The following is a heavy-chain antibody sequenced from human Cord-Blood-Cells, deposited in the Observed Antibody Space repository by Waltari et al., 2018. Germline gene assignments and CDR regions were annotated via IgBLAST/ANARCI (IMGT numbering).Heavy chain of an antibody. J-gene: IGHJ6*02. Sequence: VQIVQAAAEVKNPGVSVKVSCKASGDTFSSYAISWVRQAPGQGLEWMGGMIPIFGTANYAQKFQGRVTITADESTSTAYMELSSLRSEDTAVYYCARVVVVTAIPYYYYGMDVCGQGTTVTVSS. CDR1: GDTFSSYA. D-gene: IGHD2-21*02. CDR2: MIPIFGTA. V-gene: IGHV1-69*01. CDR3: ARVVVVTAIPYYYYGMDV.